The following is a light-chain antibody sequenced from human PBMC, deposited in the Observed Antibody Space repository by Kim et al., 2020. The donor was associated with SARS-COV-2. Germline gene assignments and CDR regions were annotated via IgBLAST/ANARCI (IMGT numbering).Light chain of an antibody. CDR3: QTWGTGMV. CDR1: SGHSSYA. V-gene: IGLV4-69*01. J-gene: IGLJ2*01. CDR2: VNSDGSH. Sequence: QPVLTQSPSASASLGASVKLTCTLSSGHSSYAIAWLQQHPEKGPRYLMKVNSDGSHNKGDGIPDRFSGSSSGAERYLTISSLQSEDEADYYCQTWGTGMVFGGGTQLTVL.